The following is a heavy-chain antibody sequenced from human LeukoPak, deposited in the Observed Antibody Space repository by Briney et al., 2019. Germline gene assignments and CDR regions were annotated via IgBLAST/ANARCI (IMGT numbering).Heavy chain of an antibody. V-gene: IGHV1-2*02. Sequence: ASVKVSCKASGYTFTSYGISWVRQAPGQGLEWMGWINPSGGVTKYAQKFQGRVTMTRDTSISTAHMELSRLTSVDTAVYFCARRYCSGVSCYPDYWGQGTLVTVSS. CDR2: INPSGGVT. J-gene: IGHJ4*02. CDR1: GYTFTSYG. CDR3: ARRYCSGVSCYPDY. D-gene: IGHD2-15*01.